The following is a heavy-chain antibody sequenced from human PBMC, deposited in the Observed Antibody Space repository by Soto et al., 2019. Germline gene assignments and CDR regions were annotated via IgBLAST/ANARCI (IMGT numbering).Heavy chain of an antibody. D-gene: IGHD3-22*01. V-gene: IGHV4-59*01. J-gene: IGHJ4*02. CDR1: GGSISSYY. Sequence: PSETLSLTCTVSGGSISSYYWSWIRQPPGKGLEWIGYIYYSGSTNYNPSLKSRVTISVDTSKNQFSLKLSSVTAADTAVYYCARAGYYYYDSSGYYYYDYWGQGTLGTVSA. CDR3: ARAGYYYYDSSGYYYYDY. CDR2: IYYSGST.